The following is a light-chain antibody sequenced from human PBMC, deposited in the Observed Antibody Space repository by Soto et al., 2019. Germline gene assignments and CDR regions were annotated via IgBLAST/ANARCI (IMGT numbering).Light chain of an antibody. Sequence: IVMTQSPATLSVSPGEKATLSCRASQTVYNNLAWYQHKHGQAPRILVYFASTTATAIPARFSGSGSGTELSLTISSPKSEDLALYYCQQYTAWPLTFGGGTKVQTK. CDR1: QTVYNN. V-gene: IGKV3-15*01. CDR3: QQYTAWPLT. CDR2: FAS. J-gene: IGKJ4*01.